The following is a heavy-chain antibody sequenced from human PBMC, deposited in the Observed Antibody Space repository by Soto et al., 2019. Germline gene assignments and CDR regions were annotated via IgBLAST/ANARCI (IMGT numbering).Heavy chain of an antibody. V-gene: IGHV3-30-3*01. CDR1: AFTFSGYA. CDR3: VREKVVVSAAIYGYSWFDP. D-gene: IGHD2-2*02. J-gene: IGHJ5*02. CDR2: ISYEGSNK. Sequence: QPGGSLRLSCAASAFTFSGYAMHWVRQAPGKGLEWVAGISYEGSNKYYADSVKGRFTISRDNSENTLYLQMNSLGAEDTGVYYCVREKVVVSAAIYGYSWFDPWGQGTLVTVSS.